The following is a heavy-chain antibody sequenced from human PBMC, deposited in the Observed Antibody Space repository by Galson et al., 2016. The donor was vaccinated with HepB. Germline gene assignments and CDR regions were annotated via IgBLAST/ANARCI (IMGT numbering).Heavy chain of an antibody. CDR3: AKDQDSVPESNYYYGMDV. V-gene: IGHV3-30*18. D-gene: IGHD2-8*01. CDR1: GFSFSSFG. CDR2: ISHDGSNK. Sequence: SLRLSCAASGFSFSSFGMHWVRQAPGKGLEWVAVISHDGSNKYYADSVKGRFTISRDNSKNTLYLQMNSLRAEDTAVYFCAKDQDSVPESNYYYGMDVWGQGTTVTVSS. J-gene: IGHJ6*02.